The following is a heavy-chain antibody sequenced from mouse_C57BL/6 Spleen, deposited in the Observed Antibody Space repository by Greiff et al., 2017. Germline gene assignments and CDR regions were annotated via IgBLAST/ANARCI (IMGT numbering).Heavy chain of an antibody. J-gene: IGHJ2*01. CDR1: GYTFTSYW. CDR2: IYPGSGST. V-gene: IGHV1-55*01. CDR3: ARREKGLTGPY. Sequence: QVQLKQPGAELVKPGASVKMSCKASGYTFTSYWITWVKQRPGQGLEWIGDIYPGSGSTNYNEKFKSKATLTVDTSSSTAYMQLSSLTSEDSAVYYCARREKGLTGPYWGQGTTLTVSS. D-gene: IGHD4-1*01.